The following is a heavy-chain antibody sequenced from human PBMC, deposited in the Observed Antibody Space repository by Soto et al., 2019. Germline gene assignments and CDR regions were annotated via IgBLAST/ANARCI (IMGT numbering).Heavy chain of an antibody. D-gene: IGHD2-15*01. CDR2: ISYDGSNK. J-gene: IGHJ6*02. CDR3: AKDRSLYYYGMDV. Sequence: QVQLVESGGGVVQPGRSLRLSCAASGFTFSSYGMHWVRQAPGKGMEWVAVISYDGSNKYYAVSVKGRFTISRDNSKNTLYLQMNSLRAEDTAVYYCAKDRSLYYYGMDVWGQGTTVTVSS. CDR1: GFTFSSYG. V-gene: IGHV3-30*18.